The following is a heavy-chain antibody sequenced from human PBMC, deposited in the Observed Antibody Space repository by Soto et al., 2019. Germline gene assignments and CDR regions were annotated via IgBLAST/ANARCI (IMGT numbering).Heavy chain of an antibody. V-gene: IGHV3-7*05. CDR2: IKQDGSEK. Sequence: EVQLVGSGGGLVQPGGSLRLSCVTSGFTFDGYYMSWVRQAPGKGLEWVANIKQDGSEKSYVDSVKDRFTISRDNAKNSLYLQMNSLRAEDTAFYYCARDQGARQLWSDHWGQGILVTVSS. J-gene: IGHJ4*02. D-gene: IGHD3-10*01. CDR1: GFTFDGYY. CDR3: ARDQGARQLWSDH.